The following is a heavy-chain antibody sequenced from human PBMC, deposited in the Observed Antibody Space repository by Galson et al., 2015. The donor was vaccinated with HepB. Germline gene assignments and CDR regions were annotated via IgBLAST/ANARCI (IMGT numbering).Heavy chain of an antibody. CDR3: ARDLYGDFYYGMDV. CDR1: GGTFSSYA. J-gene: IGHJ6*02. CDR2: IIPIFGTA. Sequence: SVKVSCKASGGTFSSYAISWVRQAPGQGLEWMGGIIPIFGTANYAQKFQGRVTITADKSTSTAYMELSSLRSEDTAVYYCARDLYGDFYYGMDVWGQGTTVTVSS. V-gene: IGHV1-69*06. D-gene: IGHD4-17*01.